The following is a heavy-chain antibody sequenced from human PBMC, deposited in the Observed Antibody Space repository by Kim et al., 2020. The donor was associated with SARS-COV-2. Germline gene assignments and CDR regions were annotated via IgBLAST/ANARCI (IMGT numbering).Heavy chain of an antibody. CDR2: IDGSGGGT. Sequence: GGSLRLSCAASGFTFSSYAMSWVRQAPGKGLEWVSAIDGSGGGTYYADSVKGRFTISRDNSKNTLYLQMNSLRAEDTAVYYCAKGKQWEPSPRGYFDLWGRGTLVTVSS. CDR3: AKGKQWEPSPRGYFDL. D-gene: IGHD1-26*01. J-gene: IGHJ2*01. CDR1: GFTFSSYA. V-gene: IGHV3-23*01.